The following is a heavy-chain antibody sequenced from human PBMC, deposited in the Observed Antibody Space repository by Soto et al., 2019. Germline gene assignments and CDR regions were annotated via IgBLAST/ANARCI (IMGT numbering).Heavy chain of an antibody. V-gene: IGHV4-4*02. D-gene: IGHD3-16*01. CDR3: ATSTVAYGGFDY. Sequence: SETLSLTCAVSGGSISSSNWWSWVRQPPGKGLEWIGEIYHSGSTNYNPSLKSRVTISVDKSKNQFSLKLSSVTAADTAVYYCATSTVAYGGFDYWGQGTLVTVSS. CDR2: IYHSGST. J-gene: IGHJ4*02. CDR1: GGSISSSNW.